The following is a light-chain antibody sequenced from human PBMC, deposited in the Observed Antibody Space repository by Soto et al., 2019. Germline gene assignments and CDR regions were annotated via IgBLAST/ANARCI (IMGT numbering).Light chain of an antibody. CDR2: EVT. Sequence: QSALTQPASVSGSPGQSITISCTGTSSDVGGYNYVSWYQQHPGKAPKLMIYEVTNRPSGVSNRFSGSKSGNTASLTISGLLDEDEADYYCSSYTSSSTLVFGTGTKVTVL. V-gene: IGLV2-14*01. CDR1: SSDVGGYNY. J-gene: IGLJ1*01. CDR3: SSYTSSSTLV.